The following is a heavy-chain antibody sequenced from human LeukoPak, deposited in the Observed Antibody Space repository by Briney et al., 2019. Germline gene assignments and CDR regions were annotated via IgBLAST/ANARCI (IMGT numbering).Heavy chain of an antibody. CDR1: GGSISSGDYY. CDR3: AQGIMSGSYSSDTYDY. D-gene: IGHD1-26*01. CDR2: IYYSGST. V-gene: IGHV4-39*01. J-gene: IGHJ4*02. Sequence: PSGTLSLTCTVSGGSISSGDYYWSWIRQPPGKGLEWIGSIYYSGSTYYNPSLKSRVTISVDTSKNQFSLKLSSVTAADTAVYYCAQGIMSGSYSSDTYDYWGQGTLVTVSS.